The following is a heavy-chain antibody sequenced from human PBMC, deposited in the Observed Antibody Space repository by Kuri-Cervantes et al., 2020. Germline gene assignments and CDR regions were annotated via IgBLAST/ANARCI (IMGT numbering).Heavy chain of an antibody. CDR1: GFTFDDYA. J-gene: IGHJ4*02. V-gene: IGHV3-9*01. Sequence: GGSLRLSCAASGFTFDDYAMHWVRQAPGKGLEWVSGISWNSGSIGYADSVKGRFTISRDNAKNSLYLQMNSLRAEDTALYYCARGPYDILTGRSPYYFDYWGQGTLVTVSS. CDR3: ARGPYDILTGRSPYYFDY. D-gene: IGHD3-9*01. CDR2: ISWNSGSI.